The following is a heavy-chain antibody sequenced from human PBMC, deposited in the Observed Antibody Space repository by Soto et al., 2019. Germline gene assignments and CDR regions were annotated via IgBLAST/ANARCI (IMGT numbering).Heavy chain of an antibody. J-gene: IGHJ6*02. V-gene: IGHV1-24*01. D-gene: IGHD6-13*01. CDR3: ATSSWDRIAAAGMDV. CDR1: GYTLTELS. Sequence: ASVKLSCKVSGYTLTELSMHWVRQAPGKGLEWMGGFDPEDGETIYAQKFQGRVTMTEDTSTDTAYMELSSLRSEDTAVYYCATSSWDRIAAAGMDVWGQGATVTVSS. CDR2: FDPEDGET.